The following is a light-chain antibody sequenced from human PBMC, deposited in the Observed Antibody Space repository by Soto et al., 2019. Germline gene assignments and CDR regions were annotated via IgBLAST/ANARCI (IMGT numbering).Light chain of an antibody. CDR1: QIISNL. CDR3: QHSSSYSRT. CDR2: DAA. Sequence: DIQMSQSPSTLSASVGDRVTITCRASQIISNLLAWYQQKPGKAPKLLISDAATLERGVPSRFSDSGSGTQFTLTISSLQPDDFAPYFCQHSSSYSRTFGHGTMVAI. J-gene: IGKJ1*01. V-gene: IGKV1-5*01.